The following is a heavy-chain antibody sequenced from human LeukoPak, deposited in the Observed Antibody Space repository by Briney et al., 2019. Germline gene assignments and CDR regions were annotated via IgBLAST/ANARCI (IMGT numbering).Heavy chain of an antibody. D-gene: IGHD3-22*01. Sequence: GGSLRLSCEASGFTFSTYIMTWVRQAPGKGLEWVSTIKAGAEATFYADSVKDRFTISRDNSKNTLYLQMNSLRADDTALYFCAKKHESSGYSNSDYWGPGTLVTVSS. CDR3: AKKHESSGYSNSDY. J-gene: IGHJ4*02. V-gene: IGHV3-23*01. CDR2: IKAGAEAT. CDR1: GFTFSTYI.